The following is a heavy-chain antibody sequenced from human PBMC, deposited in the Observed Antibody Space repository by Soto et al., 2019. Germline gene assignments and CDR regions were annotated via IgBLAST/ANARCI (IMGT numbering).Heavy chain of an antibody. Sequence: PSETLSLTCSVSGGSISSYYWSWIRQPAGKGLEWIGRISTSGRTNFNPSLKSRVTMSVDTSKNQFSLKLNSVTAADTAVYHCARDRGVAAIEDYYYGMDVWGQGTTVTVSS. D-gene: IGHD5-12*01. CDR3: ARDRGVAAIEDYYYGMDV. J-gene: IGHJ6*02. CDR2: ISTSGRT. V-gene: IGHV4-4*07. CDR1: GGSISSYY.